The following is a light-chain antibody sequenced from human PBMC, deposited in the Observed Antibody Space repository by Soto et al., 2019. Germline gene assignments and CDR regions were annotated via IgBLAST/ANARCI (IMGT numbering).Light chain of an antibody. V-gene: IGLV2-14*01. CDR3: SSYTSSSTLEV. J-gene: IGLJ1*01. CDR2: DVS. CDR1: SSDVGGYNY. Sequence: QSALTQPASVSGSPGQSITISCTGTSSDVGGYNYVSWYQQHPGKAPKLMIYDVSNRPSGVSNRFSGSKSGNTASLTISGLQAEDEADCYCSSYTSSSTLEVFGTGTKVTVL.